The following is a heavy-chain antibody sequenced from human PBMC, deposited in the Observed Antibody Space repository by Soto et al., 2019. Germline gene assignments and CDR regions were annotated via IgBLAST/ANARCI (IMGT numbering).Heavy chain of an antibody. V-gene: IGHV3-30*18. J-gene: IGHJ4*02. CDR3: AKDHGYFSSTSDEYYFDY. CDR1: GFTFSNYG. Sequence: QVQLVESGGGVVQPGRSLRLSCAASGFTFSNYGMHWVRRAPGKGLEWVAVISSDGSNKDYADSVKGRFTISRDNSKNTLYLQMNSLRAEDTAMYYCAKDHGYFSSTSDEYYFDYWGQGTLVTVSS. CDR2: ISSDGSNK. D-gene: IGHD2-2*03.